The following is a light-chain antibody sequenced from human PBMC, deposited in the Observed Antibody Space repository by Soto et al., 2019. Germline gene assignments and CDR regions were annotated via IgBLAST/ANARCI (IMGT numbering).Light chain of an antibody. V-gene: IGKV3-20*01. CDR1: QGILNNY. CDR3: QQFGISPWT. CDR2: GVS. J-gene: IGKJ1*01. Sequence: DIVLTQSPGTLSLSPGYRATLSCRASQGILNNYLAWFQQRPGQAPRLLIYGVSNRAAGIPDRFSGRGTVTDFTLTISRLEPEDYGVYYCQQFGISPWTFGQGTRV.